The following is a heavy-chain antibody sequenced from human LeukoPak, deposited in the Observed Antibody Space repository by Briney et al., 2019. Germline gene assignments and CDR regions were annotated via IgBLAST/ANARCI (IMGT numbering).Heavy chain of an antibody. V-gene: IGHV1-2*02. D-gene: IGHD4-17*01. Sequence: ASVKVSCKASGYTFTGYYMHWVCQAPGQGLGWMGCINPNSGVTDYAQKFQGRVTMTRDTSISTAYMEVSSLRSDDTAVYYCARDFGRAYGDKFDYWGQGTLVTVSS. J-gene: IGHJ4*02. CDR2: INPNSGVT. CDR1: GYTFTGYY. CDR3: ARDFGRAYGDKFDY.